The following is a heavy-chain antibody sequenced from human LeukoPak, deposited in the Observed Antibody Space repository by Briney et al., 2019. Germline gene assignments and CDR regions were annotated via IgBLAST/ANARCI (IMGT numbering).Heavy chain of an antibody. Sequence: PGGSLRLSCAASGFTFSNAWMSWVRQAPGKGLEWVGRIKSKTDGGTTDYAAPVKGRFTVSRDDSKNTLYLQMNSLKTEDTAVYYCTTIRRGEAVASFDNWYFDLWGRGTLVTVSS. CDR1: GFTFSNAW. CDR3: TTIRRGEAVASFDNWYFDL. V-gene: IGHV3-15*01. D-gene: IGHD6-19*01. CDR2: IKSKTDGGTT. J-gene: IGHJ2*01.